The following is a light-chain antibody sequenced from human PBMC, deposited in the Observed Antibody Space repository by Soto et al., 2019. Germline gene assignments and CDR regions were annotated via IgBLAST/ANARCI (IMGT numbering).Light chain of an antibody. CDR2: DAS. CDR3: QQYDNYPLT. J-gene: IGKJ4*01. CDR1: QSINNW. V-gene: IGKV1-5*01. Sequence: DIQMTPSPSTLSASVGDRVTITCRASQSINNWLAWYQQKPGKAPKFLIYDASNLESGVPSRFSGSASGTEFTLTISSLQPDDFATYYCQQYDNYPLTFGGGTKVDIK.